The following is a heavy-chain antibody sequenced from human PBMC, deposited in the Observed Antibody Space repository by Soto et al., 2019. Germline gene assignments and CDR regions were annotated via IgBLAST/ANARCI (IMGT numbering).Heavy chain of an antibody. CDR1: GGSISSSSYY. V-gene: IGHV4-39*01. D-gene: IGHD1-26*01. CDR3: ARPTPEVDSYYYYYYMDV. CDR2: IYYSGST. Sequence: SETLSLTCTVSGGSISSSSYYWGWIRQPPGKGLEWIGSIYYSGSTYYNPSLKSRVTISVDTSKNQFSLKLSSVTAADTAVYYCARPTPEVDSYYYYYYMDVWGKGTTVTVSS. J-gene: IGHJ6*03.